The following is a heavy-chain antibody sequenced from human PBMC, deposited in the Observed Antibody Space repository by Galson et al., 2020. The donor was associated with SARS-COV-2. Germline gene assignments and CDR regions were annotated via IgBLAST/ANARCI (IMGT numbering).Heavy chain of an antibody. D-gene: IGHD2-15*01. CDR3: TRDREDCSGGSCYPGN. CDR1: GFTFGDYA. J-gene: IGHJ4*02. CDR2: IRSKAYGGTT. V-gene: IGHV3-49*03. Sequence: GESLKISCTASGFTFGDYAMSWFRQAPGKGLEWVGFIRSKAYGGTTEYAASVKGRFTISRDDSKSIAYLQMNSLKTEDTAVYYCTRDREDCSGGSCYPGNWGQGTLVTVSS.